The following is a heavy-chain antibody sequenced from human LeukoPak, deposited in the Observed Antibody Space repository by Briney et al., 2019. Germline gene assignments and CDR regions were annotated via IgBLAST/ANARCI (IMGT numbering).Heavy chain of an antibody. D-gene: IGHD1-1*01. J-gene: IGHJ5*02. V-gene: IGHV1-46*01. Sequence: GASVKVSCKASGYTFTSYYMHWVRQAPGQGLEWMGIINPSGGSTSYAQEFQGRVTMTRDTSTSTVYMELSSLRSEDTAVYYCARAEVRYWNQGGKNWFDPWGQGTLVTVSS. CDR3: ARAEVRYWNQGGKNWFDP. CDR2: INPSGGST. CDR1: GYTFTSYY.